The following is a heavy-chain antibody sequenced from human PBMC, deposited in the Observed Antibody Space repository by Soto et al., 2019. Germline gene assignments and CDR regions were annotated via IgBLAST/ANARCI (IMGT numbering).Heavy chain of an antibody. CDR1: GGSISSYY. V-gene: IGHV4-59*01. Sequence: SETLSLTCTVSGGSISSYYWSWIRQPPGKGLEWIGYIYYSGSTNYNPSLKSRVTISVDTSKNQFSLKLSSVTAADTAVYYCARGVYSGYEEYYFDYWGQGTLVTVSS. J-gene: IGHJ4*02. D-gene: IGHD5-12*01. CDR3: ARGVYSGYEEYYFDY. CDR2: IYYSGST.